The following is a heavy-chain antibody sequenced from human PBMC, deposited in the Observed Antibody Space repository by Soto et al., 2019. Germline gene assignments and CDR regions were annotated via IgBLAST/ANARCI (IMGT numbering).Heavy chain of an antibody. V-gene: IGHV1-69*13. Sequence: ASVKVSCKASGGTFSSYAISWVRHAPGQGLEWMGGIIPIFGTANYAQKFQGRVTITADESTSTAYMELSSLRSEDTAVYYCARPPVDTGYYGMDVWGQGTTVTVSS. CDR2: IIPIFGTA. CDR3: ARPPVDTGYYGMDV. J-gene: IGHJ6*02. D-gene: IGHD5-18*01. CDR1: GGTFSSYA.